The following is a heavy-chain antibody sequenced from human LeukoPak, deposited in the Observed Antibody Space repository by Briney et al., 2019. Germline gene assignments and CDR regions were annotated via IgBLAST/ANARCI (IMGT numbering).Heavy chain of an antibody. D-gene: IGHD2-2*03. Sequence: GGSLRLSCAASGFTFSSYAMSWVRQAPGKGLEWVSAISGSGGSTYYADSVKGRFTISRDNSKNTLYLQMNSLRAADTAVYYCALGYCSSTSCPNWFDPWGQGTLVTVSS. CDR2: ISGSGGST. CDR1: GFTFSSYA. V-gene: IGHV3-23*01. J-gene: IGHJ5*02. CDR3: ALGYCSSTSCPNWFDP.